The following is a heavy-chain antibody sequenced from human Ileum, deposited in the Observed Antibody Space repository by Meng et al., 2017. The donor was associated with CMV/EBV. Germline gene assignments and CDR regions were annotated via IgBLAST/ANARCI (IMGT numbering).Heavy chain of an antibody. V-gene: IGHV2-5*02. Sequence: SGFSLSRSGVGVGWIRQPPGKALECLALISWDGDKRYSPSLKSRLTITKDSSKNQVVLTMTNMDPVDTATYYCAHTPITAVRGLSFDYWGQGTLVTVSS. CDR2: ISWDGDK. J-gene: IGHJ4*02. CDR1: GFSLSRSGVG. CDR3: AHTPITAVRGLSFDY. D-gene: IGHD3-10*01.